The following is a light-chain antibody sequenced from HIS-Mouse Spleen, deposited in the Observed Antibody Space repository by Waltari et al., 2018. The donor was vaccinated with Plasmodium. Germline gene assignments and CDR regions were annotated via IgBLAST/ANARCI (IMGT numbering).Light chain of an antibody. CDR2: STS. CDR1: TGAVTSGYY. CDR3: LLYYGGVYWV. J-gene: IGLJ3*02. Sequence: QTVVTQAPSLTVSQGGTVTLTCASSTGAVTSGYYPNWFQPKPGQAPRALIYSTSNKPSWTPARCSGSLLGGKAALTLSGVQPEDEAEYYCLLYYGGVYWVFGGGTKLTVL. V-gene: IGLV7-43*01.